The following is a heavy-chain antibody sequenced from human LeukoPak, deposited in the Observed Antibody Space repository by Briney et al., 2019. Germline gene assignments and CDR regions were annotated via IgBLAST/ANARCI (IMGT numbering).Heavy chain of an antibody. D-gene: IGHD3-10*01. J-gene: IGHJ4*02. CDR1: GFTFSNAW. CDR3: TTMGGSGSYYPTNFDY. V-gene: IGHV3-15*01. Sequence: GGALRLSCAASGFTFSNAWMSWVRQAPGKGLEWVGRIKSKTDGGTTDYAAPVKGRFTISRDDSKNTLYLQMNSLKTEDTAVYYCTTMGGSGSYYPTNFDYWGQGTLVTVSS. CDR2: IKSKTDGGTT.